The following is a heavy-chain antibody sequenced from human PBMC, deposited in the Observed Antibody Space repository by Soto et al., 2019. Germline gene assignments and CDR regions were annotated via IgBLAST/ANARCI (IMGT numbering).Heavy chain of an antibody. D-gene: IGHD2-2*01. Sequence: QVQLQESGPGLVKPSQTLSLTCTVSGGSISSGGYYWSWIRQHPGKGLEWIGYIYYSGSTYYNPSLKSQVTIPVDTSKNQFSLKLSSVTAADTAVYYCARLRSDIVVVPAAIGYYYMDVWGKGTTVTVSS. J-gene: IGHJ6*03. CDR2: IYYSGST. V-gene: IGHV4-31*01. CDR1: GGSISSGGYY. CDR3: ARLRSDIVVVPAAIGYYYMDV.